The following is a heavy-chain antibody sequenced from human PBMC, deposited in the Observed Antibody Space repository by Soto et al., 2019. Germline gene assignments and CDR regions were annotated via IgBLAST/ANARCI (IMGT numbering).Heavy chain of an antibody. CDR1: GGTFSSYT. Sequence: QVQLVQSGAEVKKPGSSVKVSCKASGGTFSSYTISWVRQAPGQGLEWMGRIIPILCIANYAQKFQGRVTITADKSTSTAYMELSSLRSEDTAVYYCALDIVVVPAAMGYYYMDVWGKGTTVTVSS. CDR2: IIPILCIA. J-gene: IGHJ6*03. V-gene: IGHV1-69*02. D-gene: IGHD2-2*03. CDR3: ALDIVVVPAAMGYYYMDV.